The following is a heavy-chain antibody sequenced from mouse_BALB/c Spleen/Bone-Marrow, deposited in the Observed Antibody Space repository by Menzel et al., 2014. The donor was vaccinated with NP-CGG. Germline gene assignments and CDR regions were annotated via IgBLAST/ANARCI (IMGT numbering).Heavy chain of an antibody. D-gene: IGHD3-3*01. CDR2: ISDGGNYT. CDR3: AGTWEAMDY. J-gene: IGHJ4*01. V-gene: IGHV5-4*02. CDR1: GFTFSDYY. Sequence: EVKLVESGGGLVKPGGSLKLSCAASGFTFSDYYMYWVRQTPEKRLEWVATISDGGNYTYYPDSVKGRFTISGDNAKNNLYLQMSSLKSEDTAMYYCAGTWEAMDYWGQGTSVTVSS.